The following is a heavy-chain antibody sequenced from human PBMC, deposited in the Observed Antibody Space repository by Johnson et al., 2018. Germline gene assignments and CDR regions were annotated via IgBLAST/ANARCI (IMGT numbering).Heavy chain of an antibody. CDR1: GFTFSSYW. J-gene: IGHJ3*02. CDR2: INSDGSTT. CDR3: AELSSSTFDI. D-gene: IGHD6-6*01. V-gene: IGHV3-74*01. Sequence: VQLQESGGGLVQPGGSLRLSCAASGFTFSSYWMHWVRQAPGKGLVWVSRINSDGSTTNYADSVKGRFTISRDHAKNTLYLQMNSLRAEDTAVYYCAELSSSTFDIWGQGTVVTVSS.